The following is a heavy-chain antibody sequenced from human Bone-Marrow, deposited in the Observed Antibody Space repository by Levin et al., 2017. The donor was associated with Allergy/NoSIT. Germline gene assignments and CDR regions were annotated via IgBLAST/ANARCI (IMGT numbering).Heavy chain of an antibody. D-gene: IGHD4-17*01. J-gene: IGHJ4*02. CDR3: ARAITHTTVTTYAY. V-gene: IGHV3-11*01. CDR1: GFAFDDYY. Sequence: GGSLRLSCAASGFAFDDYYMTWIRQTPGKGLQWVSYISSSGSATYYADSVKGRFTISRDNAKNSLYLQMNSLRVEYMAVYYCARAITHTTVTTYAYWGQGAVVSVSS. CDR2: ISSSGSAT.